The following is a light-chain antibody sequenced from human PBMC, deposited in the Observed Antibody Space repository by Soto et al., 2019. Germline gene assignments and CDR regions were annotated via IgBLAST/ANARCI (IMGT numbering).Light chain of an antibody. CDR1: QSVRSSY. Sequence: EIVMTQSPSTLSVSPGERATLSCRASQSVRSSYLTWYQQKPGQAPRLLIYGASSRATGIPDRFSGSGSGTDFTHTISRLEPEDFAVYYCQQYSTSPLTFGGGTKVDIK. CDR2: GAS. V-gene: IGKV3-20*01. CDR3: QQYSTSPLT. J-gene: IGKJ4*01.